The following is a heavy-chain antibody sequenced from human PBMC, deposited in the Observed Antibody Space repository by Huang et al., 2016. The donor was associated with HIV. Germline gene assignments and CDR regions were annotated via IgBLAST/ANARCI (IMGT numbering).Heavy chain of an antibody. CDR3: ATSRSGSGWFLDI. Sequence: QVQLYQWGAGPLRPSETLSLTCGVSGGSLHGYYWNWLRQSPGRGQEWIGEGNHGGSTKYNPSRKSRVTISVDTSKIQFSLNLTSVTATDTADYYCATSRSGSGWFLDIWGRGTLVSVS. V-gene: IGHV4-34*01. CDR2: GNHGGST. J-gene: IGHJ2*01. D-gene: IGHD6-19*01. CDR1: GGSLHGYY.